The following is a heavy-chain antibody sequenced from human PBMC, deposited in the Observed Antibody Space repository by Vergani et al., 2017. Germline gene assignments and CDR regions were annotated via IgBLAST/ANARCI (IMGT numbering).Heavy chain of an antibody. CDR3: ARHSAVEWLVRLGWIDP. J-gene: IGHJ5*02. CDR1: GASIRSSNYY. CDR2: IYSSGST. Sequence: QLQLQESCPGLVKPSATLSLTCSVSGASIRSSNYYWGWIRPPPGKGLEWIASIYSSGSTYYNPSLKSRGTISVDKSKNQFSLKLSSVTAADTAVYFCARHSAVEWLVRLGWIDPWGQGILVTVSS. D-gene: IGHD6-19*01. V-gene: IGHV4-39*01.